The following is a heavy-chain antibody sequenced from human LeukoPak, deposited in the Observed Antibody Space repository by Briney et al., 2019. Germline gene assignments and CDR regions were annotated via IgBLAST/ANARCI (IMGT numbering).Heavy chain of an antibody. Sequence: SETLSLTCTVSGGSISYTNYHWGWIRQPPGKGLEWIGTIFYTGTYYNPSLKSRATISVDTSKDQFSLTLSSVTAADTAVYYCARLYSGSYYFDYWGQGILVTVSS. J-gene: IGHJ4*02. D-gene: IGHD1-26*01. CDR2: IFYTGT. V-gene: IGHV4-39*01. CDR1: GGSISYTNYH. CDR3: ARLYSGSYYFDY.